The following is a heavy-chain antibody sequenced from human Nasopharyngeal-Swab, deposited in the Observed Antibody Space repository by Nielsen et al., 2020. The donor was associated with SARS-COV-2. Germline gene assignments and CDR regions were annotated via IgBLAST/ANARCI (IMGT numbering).Heavy chain of an antibody. V-gene: IGHV3-23*01. CDR2: ITGNGDTT. J-gene: IGHJ4*02. CDR3: AKGLDHYEHLDY. D-gene: IGHD4-17*01. Sequence: GESLKISCAASGFTFSSYSMSWLRQAPGKGLEWVSTITGNGDTTYYADSVKGRFTISRDNSKNTLYLQMSSLRVEDTAVYYCAKGLDHYEHLDYWGQGTLVTVSS. CDR1: GFTFSSYS.